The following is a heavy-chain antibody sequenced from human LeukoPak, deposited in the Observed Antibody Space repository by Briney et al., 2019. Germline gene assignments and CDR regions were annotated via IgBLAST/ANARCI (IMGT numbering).Heavy chain of an antibody. D-gene: IGHD1-26*01. CDR2: INLNSDT. Sequence: ASVRVSCKASGYTFTDSYIHWMRQAPGQGLEWMGWINLNSDTNYAQKFQGRVTMTRDTSISTADMELRSLRSDDTAVYYCARVAWELRGGAFDIWGQGTMVSVSS. CDR1: GYTFTDSY. J-gene: IGHJ3*02. V-gene: IGHV1-2*02. CDR3: ARVAWELRGGAFDI.